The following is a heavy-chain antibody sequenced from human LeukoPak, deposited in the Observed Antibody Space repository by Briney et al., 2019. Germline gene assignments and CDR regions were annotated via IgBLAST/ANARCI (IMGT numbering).Heavy chain of an antibody. Sequence: GGSLRLSCAASGFTFSIYWMSWVRQAPGKGLEWVANIKQDGSEKYYVDSVKGRFTISRNNANNSLYLQMNSLRAEDTAVYYCARGGDYLDFWGQGTLVTVSS. J-gene: IGHJ4*02. CDR3: ARGGDYLDF. CDR2: IKQDGSEK. CDR1: GFTFSIYW. V-gene: IGHV3-7*05.